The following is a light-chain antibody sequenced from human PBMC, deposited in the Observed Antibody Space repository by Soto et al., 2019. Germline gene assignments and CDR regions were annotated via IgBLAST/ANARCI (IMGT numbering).Light chain of an antibody. V-gene: IGLV4-60*02. CDR2: VEGSGSY. J-gene: IGLJ2*01. CDR1: SWHSTYI. Sequence: QSVLTQSSSASASLGSAVKLTCTLSSWHSTYIITWHQQQPGKAPRFLMRVEGSGSYSKGSGAPDRFSGSSSGADRYLTISNLQFEDEADYYCETWDSNTRVFGGGTKLTVL. CDR3: ETWDSNTRV.